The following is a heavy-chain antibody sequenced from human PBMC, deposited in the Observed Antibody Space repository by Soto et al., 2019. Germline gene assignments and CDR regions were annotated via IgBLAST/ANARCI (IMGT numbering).Heavy chain of an antibody. Sequence: PSQTLSLTSTVSCGSIRRYYWRWFRQPPGKGLEWIGYIYYSGSTNYNPSLKSRVTISVDTSKIQFSLKLSSVTAADTAVYYCARHLMAVASRCDYYCYFLYFWGKGTTVTVSS. CDR3: ARHLMAVASRCDYYCYFLYF. J-gene: IGHJ6*03. CDR2: IYYSGST. V-gene: IGHV4-59*08. CDR1: CGSIRRYY. D-gene: IGHD5-12*01.